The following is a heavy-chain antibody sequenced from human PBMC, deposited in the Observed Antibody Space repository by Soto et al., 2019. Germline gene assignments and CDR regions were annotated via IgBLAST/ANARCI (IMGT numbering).Heavy chain of an antibody. CDR1: GFTVSSKY. CDR2: IQSGGTT. J-gene: IGHJ6*04. Sequence: PGGSLRLSCAASGFTVSSKYMTWVRQAPGKGLEWVSLIQSGGTTYYADPVKGRFTISRDTSENTLHLQMDSLRVEDTAVYYCARDDVLCDGGRCYGIPLDVCGKGTTVTVSS. V-gene: IGHV3-66*01. CDR3: ARDDVLCDGGRCYGIPLDV. D-gene: IGHD2-15*01.